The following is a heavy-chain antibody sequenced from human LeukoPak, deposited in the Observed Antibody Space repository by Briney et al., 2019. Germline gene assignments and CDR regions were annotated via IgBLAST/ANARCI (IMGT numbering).Heavy chain of an antibody. Sequence: SETLSLTCTVSGGSISSSSYYWGWIRQPPGKGLEWIGSIYYSGSTNYNPSLKSRVTISVDTSKNQFSLKLSSVTAADTAVYYCARVVPAATHFDYWGQGTLVTVSP. D-gene: IGHD2-2*01. CDR2: IYYSGST. CDR3: ARVVPAATHFDY. V-gene: IGHV4-39*01. CDR1: GGSISSSSYY. J-gene: IGHJ4*02.